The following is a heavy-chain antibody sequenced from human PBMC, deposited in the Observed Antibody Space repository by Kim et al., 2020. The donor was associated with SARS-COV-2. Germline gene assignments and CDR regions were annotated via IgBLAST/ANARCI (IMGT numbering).Heavy chain of an antibody. Sequence: GVSLRLSCAASGFSFGSYAMSWVRQAPGKGLEWVSAISGGGGSTHYADSVKGRFTISRDNSKNTVYLQMDSLRADDTAVYFCAKDKAAGTVSYFYGMDVWGHGTTVTVSS. CDR3: AKDKAAGTVSYFYGMDV. V-gene: IGHV3-23*01. J-gene: IGHJ6*02. CDR2: ISGGGGST. CDR1: GFSFGSYA. D-gene: IGHD6-13*01.